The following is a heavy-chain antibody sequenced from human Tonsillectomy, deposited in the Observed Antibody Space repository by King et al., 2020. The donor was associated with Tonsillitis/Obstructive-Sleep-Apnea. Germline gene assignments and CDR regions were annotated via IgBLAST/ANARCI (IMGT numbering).Heavy chain of an antibody. J-gene: IGHJ4*02. CDR2: INPNSGGT. CDR1: GYTFSDYY. V-gene: IGHV1-2*06. D-gene: IGHD3-22*01. Sequence: QLVQSGAEVKKPGASVKVSCKASGYTFSDYYMHWVRQAPGQGLEWMGRINPNSGGTNYAQKFQGRVTMTRDTSISTAYMELSRLRSDDTAVYYCARGGAGYYDSSGYFDDYWGQGTLVTVSS. CDR3: ARGGAGYYDSSGYFDDY.